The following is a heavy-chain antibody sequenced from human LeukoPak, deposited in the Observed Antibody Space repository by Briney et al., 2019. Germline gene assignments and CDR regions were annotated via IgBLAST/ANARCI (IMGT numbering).Heavy chain of an antibody. CDR2: IYYSGST. V-gene: IGHV4-39*07. CDR3: ARGFQMIPS. J-gene: IGHJ4*02. CDR1: GGSISSSSYY. D-gene: IGHD3-16*01. Sequence: SETLSLTCPVSGGSISSSSYYWGWIRQPPGKGLEWIGSIYYSGSTYYNPSLKSRVTISVDTSKNQFSLKPSSVTAADTAVYYCARGFQMIPSWGQGTLVTVSS.